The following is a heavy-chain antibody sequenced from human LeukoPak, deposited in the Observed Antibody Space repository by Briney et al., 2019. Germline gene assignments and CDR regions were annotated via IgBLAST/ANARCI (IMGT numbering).Heavy chain of an antibody. Sequence: GGSLRLSCAASGFTVSSNYMSWVRQAPGKGLEWVSYISSSGSTIYYADSVKGRFTISRDNAKNSLYLQMNSLRAEDTAVYYCARGAGTGYYFDYWGQGTLVTVSS. CDR3: ARGAGTGYYFDY. D-gene: IGHD6-13*01. V-gene: IGHV3-11*01. J-gene: IGHJ4*02. CDR1: GFTVSSNY. CDR2: ISSSGSTI.